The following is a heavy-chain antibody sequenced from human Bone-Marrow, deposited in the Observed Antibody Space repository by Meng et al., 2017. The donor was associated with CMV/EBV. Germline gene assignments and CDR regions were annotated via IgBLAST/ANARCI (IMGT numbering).Heavy chain of an antibody. D-gene: IGHD6-19*01. CDR3: ARSSGWSRFDY. J-gene: IGHJ4*02. CDR2: INPNTDT. Sequence: QVHLGQSWAEVQKPGASWKGSGKASGYTLTDYYIHWVRQAPGQWLEWMGWINPNTDTNYAQNFQGRVTMTRDMSINTAYMELSRLTSGDTAVYYCARSSGWSRFDYWGQGTLVTVSS. V-gene: IGHV1-2*02. CDR1: GYTLTDYY.